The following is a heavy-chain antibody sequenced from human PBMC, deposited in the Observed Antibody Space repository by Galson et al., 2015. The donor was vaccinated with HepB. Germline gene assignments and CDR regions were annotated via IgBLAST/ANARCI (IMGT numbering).Heavy chain of an antibody. D-gene: IGHD6-19*01. Sequence: SVKVSCKASGYTFTDYGVSWVRQAPGQGLEWMGWFSAYNGHTNYAQKFEGRVTMTTDALTSTAYLELRRLRSDDTALYYCARDYSSGWYGTFDYWGQGALVTVSS. CDR1: GYTFTDYG. J-gene: IGHJ4*02. CDR3: ARDYSSGWYGTFDY. CDR2: FSAYNGHT. V-gene: IGHV1-18*04.